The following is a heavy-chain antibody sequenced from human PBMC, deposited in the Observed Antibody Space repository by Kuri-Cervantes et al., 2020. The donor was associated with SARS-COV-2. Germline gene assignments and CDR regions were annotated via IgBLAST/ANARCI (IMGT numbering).Heavy chain of an antibody. Sequence: ASVKVSCKASGYTITSYGISWVRQAPGQGLEWMGWISAYNGNTNYAQKLQGRVTMTTDTSTSTAYMELRSLRSDDTAVYYCARDKDFWSGPGVNWFDPWGQGTLVTVSS. V-gene: IGHV1-18*01. J-gene: IGHJ5*02. CDR3: ARDKDFWSGPGVNWFDP. D-gene: IGHD3-3*01. CDR2: ISAYNGNT. CDR1: GYTITSYG.